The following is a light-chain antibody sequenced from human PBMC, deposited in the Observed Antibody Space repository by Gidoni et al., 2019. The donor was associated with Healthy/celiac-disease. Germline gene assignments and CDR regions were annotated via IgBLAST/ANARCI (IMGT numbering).Light chain of an antibody. CDR2: DAS. J-gene: IGKJ1*01. Sequence: EIVLIQSPAILSLSPGERATLSCRASQSVSSYLACYQQTPGQAPRLLIYDASNRATGIPARFSGSGSGTDFTLTISSLEAEDFAVYYCQQRRNWPMTFGQGTKVDIK. CDR1: QSVSSY. V-gene: IGKV3-11*01. CDR3: QQRRNWPMT.